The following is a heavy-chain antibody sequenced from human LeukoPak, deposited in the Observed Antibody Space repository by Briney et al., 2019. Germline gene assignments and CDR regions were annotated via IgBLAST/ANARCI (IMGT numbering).Heavy chain of an antibody. CDR2: IYYSGST. J-gene: IGHJ5*02. CDR1: GGSISSYY. CDR3: ARDASSSWYNWFDP. Sequence: SETLSLTCTVSGGSISSYYWSWIRQPPGKGLEWIGYIYYSGSTNYNPSLKSRVTISVDTSKNQFSLKLSSVTAADTAVYYCARDASSSWYNWFDPWGQGTLVTVSS. D-gene: IGHD6-13*01. V-gene: IGHV4-59*01.